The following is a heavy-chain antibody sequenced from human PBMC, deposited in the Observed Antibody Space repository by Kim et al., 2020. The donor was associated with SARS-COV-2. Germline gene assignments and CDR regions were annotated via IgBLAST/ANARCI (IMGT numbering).Heavy chain of an antibody. CDR3: ARGRKAVAGAFDI. J-gene: IGHJ3*02. Sequence: SETLSLTCTVSGGSISSYYWSWIRQPPGKGLEWIGYIYYSGSTNYNPSLKSRVTISVDTSKNQFSLKLSSVTAADTAVYYCARGRKAVAGAFDIWGQGTMVTVSS. CDR2: IYYSGST. D-gene: IGHD6-19*01. CDR1: GGSISSYY. V-gene: IGHV4-59*13.